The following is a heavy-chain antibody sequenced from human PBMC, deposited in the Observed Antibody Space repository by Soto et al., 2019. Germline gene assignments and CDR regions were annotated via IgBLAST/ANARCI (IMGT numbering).Heavy chain of an antibody. CDR1: GFTFSSYS. V-gene: IGHV3-21*01. CDR3: ARPTLRFLEYDAFDI. Sequence: AGGSLRLSCAASGFTFSSYSMNWVRQATGKGLEWVSSISSSSSYIYYADSVKGRFTISRDNAKNSLYLQMNSLRAEDTAVYYCARPTLRFLEYDAFDIWGQGTMVTVSS. CDR2: ISSSSSYI. D-gene: IGHD3-3*01. J-gene: IGHJ3*02.